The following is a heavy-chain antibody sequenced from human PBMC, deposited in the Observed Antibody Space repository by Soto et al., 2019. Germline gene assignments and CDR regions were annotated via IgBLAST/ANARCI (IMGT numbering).Heavy chain of an antibody. Sequence: GGSLRLSCAASGFTFNTYGMTWVRQAPGKGLEWVSTVSGSGGGTYYADSVKGRFTISRVNSKNTMYLQMSNLRAEDTAVYFCARIGPYCGGDCYPDFDFWGLGTPVTVSS. D-gene: IGHD2-21*02. CDR2: VSGSGGGT. J-gene: IGHJ4*02. CDR1: GFTFNTYG. V-gene: IGHV3-23*01. CDR3: ARIGPYCGGDCYPDFDF.